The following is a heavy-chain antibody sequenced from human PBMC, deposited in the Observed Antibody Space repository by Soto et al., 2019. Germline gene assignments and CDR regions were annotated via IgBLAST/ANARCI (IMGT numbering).Heavy chain of an antibody. CDR2: INPASDAA. J-gene: IGHJ3*01. V-gene: IGHV1-69*05. CDR3: ARRASSFAFDV. Sequence: QVQLVQSGAEVMRPGSSVKVSCRASGDTLNIYTINWVRQAPGQGLEWMGGINPASDAATFAQKFQGRVSMTSDGSRGTAYMELSRLRYEDTAMYYCARRASSFAFDVWRQGTMVTVST. CDR1: GDTLNIYT.